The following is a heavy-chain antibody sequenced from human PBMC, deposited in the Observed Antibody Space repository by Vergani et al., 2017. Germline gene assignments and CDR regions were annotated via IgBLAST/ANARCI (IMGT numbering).Heavy chain of an antibody. V-gene: IGHV4-59*11. CDR1: FDSIRNLY. CDR3: AKDRRSTTLIILVVMAY. CDR2: IHYSENT. D-gene: IGHD3-22*01. Sequence: QVQLQESGPGLVKSSETLSLTCSVSFDSIRNLYCNWIRQPPGKGLEWIGSIHYSENTNYNPSLKTRVTISVDTSKNQFSLTLTSVTAADTAVYYCAKDRRSTTLIILVVMAYWGQGTLVTVSS. J-gene: IGHJ4*02.